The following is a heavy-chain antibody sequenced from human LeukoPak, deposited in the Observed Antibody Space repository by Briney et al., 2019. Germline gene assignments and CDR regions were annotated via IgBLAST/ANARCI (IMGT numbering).Heavy chain of an antibody. Sequence: ASVTVSCKASGYDFTIVGITWVRQAPGQGLEWMGWISPYNGNTRYVQKLQGRVTMTTDTSTSTAYMELRSLRFDDTAVYYCARAGSGSGWYFDNWGQGTLVTVSS. J-gene: IGHJ4*02. CDR3: ARAGSGSGWYFDN. D-gene: IGHD6-19*01. V-gene: IGHV1-18*01. CDR2: ISPYNGNT. CDR1: GYDFTIVG.